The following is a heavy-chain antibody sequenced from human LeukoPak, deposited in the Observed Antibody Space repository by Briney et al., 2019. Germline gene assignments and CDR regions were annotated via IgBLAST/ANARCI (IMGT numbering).Heavy chain of an antibody. J-gene: IGHJ5*02. CDR3: ARAPPEMSIAARGHWFDP. V-gene: IGHV1-46*01. CDR2: INPSGDGT. D-gene: IGHD6-6*01. Sequence: GASVKVSCKASGYSLTSYFMHWVRQAPGQGLEWVGVINPSGDGTSYTQKFQGRVTMTRDMSTSTVFMELTSLRSEDTAVYYCARAPPEMSIAARGHWFDPWGQGTLVTVSS. CDR1: GYSLTSYF.